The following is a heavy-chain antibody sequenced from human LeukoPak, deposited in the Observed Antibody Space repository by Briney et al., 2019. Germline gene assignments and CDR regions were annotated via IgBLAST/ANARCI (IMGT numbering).Heavy chain of an antibody. CDR3: AKVRMITMIAYDAFDI. D-gene: IGHD3-22*01. V-gene: IGHV3-23*01. Sequence: PGGSLRLSCAASGFTFSSYAMSWVRQAPGKGLERVSAISGSSSSTYYADSVKGRFSISRDNSKNTLYLQMNSLRAEDTAVYYCAKVRMITMIAYDAFDIWGQGTMVTVSS. J-gene: IGHJ3*02. CDR1: GFTFSSYA. CDR2: ISGSSSST.